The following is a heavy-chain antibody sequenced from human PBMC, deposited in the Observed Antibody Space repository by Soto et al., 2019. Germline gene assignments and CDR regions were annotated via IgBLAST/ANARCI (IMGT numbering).Heavy chain of an antibody. J-gene: IGHJ5*02. CDR1: GFTFSSYA. CDR3: ARDRNSQLGAAAGFDP. Sequence: QVQLVESGGGVVQPGRSLRLSCAASGFTFSSYAMHWVRQAPGKGLEWVAVISYDGSNKYYPDSVKGRFTISRDNSKNTLYLQMNSLRAEDTAVYYCARDRNSQLGAAAGFDPWGQGTLVTVSS. V-gene: IGHV3-30-3*01. CDR2: ISYDGSNK. D-gene: IGHD6-13*01.